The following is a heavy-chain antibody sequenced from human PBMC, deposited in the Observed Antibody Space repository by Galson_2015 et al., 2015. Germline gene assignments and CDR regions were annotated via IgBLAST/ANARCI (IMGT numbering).Heavy chain of an antibody. J-gene: IGHJ6*02. CDR3: ARDEYSSGWYSRRTNYYYYGMDV. CDR2: TYYRSKWYN. V-gene: IGHV6-1*01. D-gene: IGHD6-19*01. CDR1: GDSVSSNSAA. Sequence: CAISGDSVSSNSAAWNWLRQSPSRGLEWLGRTYYRSKWYNDYAVSVKSRITINPDTSKNQFSLQLNSVTPEDTAVYYCARDEYSSGWYSRRTNYYYYGMDVWGQGTTVTVSS.